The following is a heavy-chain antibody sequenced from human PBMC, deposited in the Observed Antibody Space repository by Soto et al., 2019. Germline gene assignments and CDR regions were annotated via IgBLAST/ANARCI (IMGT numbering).Heavy chain of an antibody. CDR3: AKVQGSDGMDV. CDR1: GYTFTSYD. Sequence: GYTFTSYDINWVRQATGQGLEWMGWMNPNSGNTGYAQKFQGRVTMTRNTSISTAYMELSSLRSEDTAVYYCAKVQGSDGMDVWGQGTTVTVSS. J-gene: IGHJ6*02. V-gene: IGHV1-8*01. CDR2: MNPNSGNT.